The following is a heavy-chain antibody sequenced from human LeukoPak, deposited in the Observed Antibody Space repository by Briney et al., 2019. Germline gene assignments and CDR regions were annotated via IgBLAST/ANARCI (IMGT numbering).Heavy chain of an antibody. V-gene: IGHV1-8*01. D-gene: IGHD3-10*01. J-gene: IGHJ6*02. Sequence: ASVTVSCKASGYTLSSEDTNWVRQATGQGPEWMGWMNPNTGNTGYAQKFQGRVTMTRNTAINTAYMELSSLRSDDTAVYYCAREIKTYGKGYGMDVWGQGTTVTVSS. CDR1: GYTLSSED. CDR3: AREIKTYGKGYGMDV. CDR2: MNPNTGNT.